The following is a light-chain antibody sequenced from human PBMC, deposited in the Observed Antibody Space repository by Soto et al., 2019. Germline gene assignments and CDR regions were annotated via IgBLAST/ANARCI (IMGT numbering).Light chain of an antibody. CDR1: QRLLHSNGNIF. Sequence: EIVMTQSPPSLTVTPGEPASISCSSSQRLLHSNGNIFLDWYLQKPGQSPQLLIYLGFNRASGVPDRGSGSGAGADFTLKISRVEAEEAGIYYCMQSLQTPYTFGQGTKVEIK. J-gene: IGKJ2*01. CDR3: MQSLQTPYT. V-gene: IGKV2-28*01. CDR2: LGF.